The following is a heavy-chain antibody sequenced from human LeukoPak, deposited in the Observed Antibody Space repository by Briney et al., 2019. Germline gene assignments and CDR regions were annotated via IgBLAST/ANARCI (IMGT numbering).Heavy chain of an antibody. CDR2: ISSSSSYI. Sequence: GGSLRLSCAASGFTFSRYFMHWVRQAPGKGLEWVSSISSSSSYIYYADSVKGRFTISRDNAKNSLYLQMNSLRAEDTAVYYCATGGYETDAFDIWGQGTMVTVSS. CDR3: ATGGYETDAFDI. CDR1: GFTFSRYF. V-gene: IGHV3-21*01. D-gene: IGHD2-2*01. J-gene: IGHJ3*02.